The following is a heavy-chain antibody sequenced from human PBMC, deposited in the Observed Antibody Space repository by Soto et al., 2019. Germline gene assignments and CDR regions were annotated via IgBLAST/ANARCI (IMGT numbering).Heavy chain of an antibody. CDR1: GFTFSRFP. CDR3: ANPAAAYYSGMDV. CDR2: ISDSGGST. V-gene: IGHV3-23*01. J-gene: IGHJ6*02. Sequence: EVPLLESGGGLVQPGGSLRLSCAASGFTFSRFPMTWVRQAPGKGLEWVSAISDSGGSTYYADSVKGRFTISRDNSKNTLYLQMNSLRAGDTAVYYCANPAAAYYSGMDVWGQGTTVTVSS. D-gene: IGHD2-2*01.